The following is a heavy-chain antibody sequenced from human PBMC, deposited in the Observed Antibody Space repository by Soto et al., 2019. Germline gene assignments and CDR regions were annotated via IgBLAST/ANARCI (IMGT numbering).Heavy chain of an antibody. CDR3: ARLHCDSPNCVPLDP. CDR1: GGSISDDTYY. CDR2: IYYSGTS. V-gene: IGHV4-39*01. Sequence: QLQLQESGPGLVKPSETLSLTCTVTGGSISDDTYYWGWIRQTPGKGLEWIGSIYYSGTSSYNPSLKSRVTMSVDTSKKQLSLRLSSVTAADTAVYYCARLHCDSPNCVPLDPWGQGTLVTVSS. D-gene: IGHD2-2*01. J-gene: IGHJ5*02.